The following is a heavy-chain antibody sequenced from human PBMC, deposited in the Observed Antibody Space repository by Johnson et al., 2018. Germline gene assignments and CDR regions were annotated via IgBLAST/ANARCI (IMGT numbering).Heavy chain of an antibody. CDR2: IIPIFGTA. Sequence: QVQLVQSGAAVKKPGSSVKVSCNASGGTFSSYAISWVRQAPGQGLEWMGGIIPIFGTANYAQKFQGRVTITADESTSTAYMELSSLRSEDTAVYYCAKDVNSGSYGGNFQHWGQGTLVTVSS. D-gene: IGHD1-26*01. V-gene: IGHV1-69*12. CDR3: AKDVNSGSYGGNFQH. J-gene: IGHJ1*01. CDR1: GGTFSSYA.